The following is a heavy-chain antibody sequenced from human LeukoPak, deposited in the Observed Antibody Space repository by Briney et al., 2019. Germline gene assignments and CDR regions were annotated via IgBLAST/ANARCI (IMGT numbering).Heavy chain of an antibody. CDR2: IKSDGNT. CDR1: GFTFSSYW. CDR3: ARAPSESGGYYPEYFRH. Sequence: GGSLRLSCAASGFTFSSYWMHWVRQAPGKGQVWVSRIKSDGNTNYADSVKGRFTISRDNAKNTVSLQMNSLRAEDTGVYYCARAPSESGGYYPEYFRHWGQGTLVTVSS. V-gene: IGHV3-74*01. D-gene: IGHD3-22*01. J-gene: IGHJ1*01.